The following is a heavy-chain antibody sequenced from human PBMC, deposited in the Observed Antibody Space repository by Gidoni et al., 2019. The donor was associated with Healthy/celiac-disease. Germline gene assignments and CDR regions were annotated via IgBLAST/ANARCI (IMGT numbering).Heavy chain of an antibody. V-gene: IGHV2-26*01. D-gene: IGHD3-22*01. Sequence: QVTLKESGPVLVKPTETLTLTCTVSGFSLSTARMGVSWIRQPPGKALEWLAHIFSNDEKSYSTSLKSRLTISKDTSKSQVVLTMTNMDPVDTATYYCARAYYYDSSGRLFDYWGQGTLVTVSS. J-gene: IGHJ4*02. CDR3: ARAYYYDSSGRLFDY. CDR2: IFSNDEK. CDR1: GFSLSTARMG.